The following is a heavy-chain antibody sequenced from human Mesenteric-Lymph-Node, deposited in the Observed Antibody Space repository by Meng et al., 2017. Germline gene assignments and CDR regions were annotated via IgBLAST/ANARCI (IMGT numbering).Heavy chain of an antibody. V-gene: IGHV4-39*07. CDR2: IYYSGST. J-gene: IGHJ4*02. D-gene: IGHD6-19*01. CDR3: ARGSGWSGFDFDY. Sequence: SETLSLTCTVSGGSISSSSYYWGWIRQPPGKGLEWIGSIYYSGSTYYNPSLKSRVTISVDTSKNQFSLKLSSVTAADTAVYYCARGSGWSGFDFDYWGQGTLVTVSS. CDR1: GGSISSSSYY.